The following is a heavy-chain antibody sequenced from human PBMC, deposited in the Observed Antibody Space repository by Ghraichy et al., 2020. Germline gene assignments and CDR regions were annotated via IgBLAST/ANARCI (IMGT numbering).Heavy chain of an antibody. D-gene: IGHD1-26*01. V-gene: IGHV3-30*18. CDR1: GSTFSNYA. CDR3: ANGVGFCSGGSCFH. J-gene: IGHJ1*01. Sequence: GGSLRLSCAASGSTFSNYAMYWVRQAPGKGLQCVAIVSDDGTNEHYGDSVKGRFTISRDNSKNMLYLQMNSLRAEDTSVYFCANGVGFCSGGSCFHWGQGTLVTVSS. CDR2: VSDDGTNE.